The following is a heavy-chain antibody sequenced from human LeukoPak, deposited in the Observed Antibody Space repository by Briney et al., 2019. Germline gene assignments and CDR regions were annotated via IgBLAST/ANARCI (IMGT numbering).Heavy chain of an antibody. D-gene: IGHD3-22*01. CDR1: GGSISGYY. V-gene: IGHV4-4*07. CDR2: IYTSGST. J-gene: IGHJ6*03. Sequence: PSETLSLTCTVSGGSISGYYWSWIRQPAGKGLEWIGRIYTSGSTNYNPSLKSRITMSVDTSMNQFSLKLSSVTAADTAVYYCARGRHDITMIVVVMTSVSYYLDVWGKGTTVTVS. CDR3: ARGRHDITMIVVVMTSVSYYLDV.